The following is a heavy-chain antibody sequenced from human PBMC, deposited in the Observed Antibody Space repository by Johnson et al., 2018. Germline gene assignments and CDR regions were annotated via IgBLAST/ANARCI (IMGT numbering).Heavy chain of an antibody. Sequence: VQLQESGGGLVQPGGSLRLSCAASGFSFSSYGMSWVRQAPEKGLDWVAGISGSGASTYYADSVKGRFTISRDNSKNTLFLQMNSLRAADTAVYYCARGSSSLEKDAFDIWGKGTMVTVSS. D-gene: IGHD6-13*01. CDR2: ISGSGAST. V-gene: IGHV3-23*01. J-gene: IGHJ3*02. CDR1: GFSFSSYG. CDR3: ARGSSSLEKDAFDI.